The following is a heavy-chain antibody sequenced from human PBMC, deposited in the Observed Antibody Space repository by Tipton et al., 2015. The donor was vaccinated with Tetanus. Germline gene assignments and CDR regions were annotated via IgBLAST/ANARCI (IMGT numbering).Heavy chain of an antibody. CDR1: GFTFSSYA. J-gene: IGHJ5*02. CDR2: ISGSGGST. CDR3: AKMIVVVVAGTREDWFDP. Sequence: SLRLSCAASGFTFSSYAMSWVRQAPGKGLEWVSAISGSGGSTYYADSVKGRFTISRDNSKNTLYLQMNSLRAEDTAVYYCAKMIVVVVAGTREDWFDPWGQGTLVTASS. V-gene: IGHV3-23*01. D-gene: IGHD2-15*01.